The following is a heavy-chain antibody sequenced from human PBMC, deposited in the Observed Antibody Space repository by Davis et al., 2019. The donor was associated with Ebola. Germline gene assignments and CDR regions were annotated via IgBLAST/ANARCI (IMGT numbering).Heavy chain of an antibody. V-gene: IGHV3-21*01. CDR3: ARGDAFAI. Sequence: GESLKISCAASGFTFSSYSMNWVRQAPGKGLEWVSSISSSSSYIYYADSVKGRFTISRDNAKNSLYLQMNSLRAEDTAVYYCARGDAFAIWGQGTMVTVSS. J-gene: IGHJ3*02. CDR2: ISSSSSYI. CDR1: GFTFSSYS.